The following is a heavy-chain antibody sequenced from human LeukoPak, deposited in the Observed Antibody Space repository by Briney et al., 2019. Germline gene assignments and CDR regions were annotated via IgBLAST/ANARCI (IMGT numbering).Heavy chain of an antibody. CDR3: ARVTIAAANYYFDY. CDR1: GGSISSGAYY. J-gene: IGHJ4*02. D-gene: IGHD6-13*01. CDR2: IYHSGNT. V-gene: IGHV4-30-2*01. Sequence: SQTLSLTCTVSGGSISSGAYYWSWIRQPPGKGLEWIGCIYHSGNTYFNPSLKGRVSIPVDRSKNQFSLTLSSVTAADTAVYYCARVTIAAANYYFDYWGQGTLVTVSS.